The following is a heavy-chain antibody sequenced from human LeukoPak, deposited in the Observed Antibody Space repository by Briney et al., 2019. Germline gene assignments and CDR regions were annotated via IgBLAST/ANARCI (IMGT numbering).Heavy chain of an antibody. Sequence: GASVKVSCKASGYTFTGYYKHWVRQAPGQGLEWMGRINPNSGGTNYAQKFQGRVTMTRDTSISTAYMELSRLRSDDTAVYYCARTTYYYDSSGRISDYWGQGTLVTVSS. CDR2: INPNSGGT. J-gene: IGHJ4*02. V-gene: IGHV1-2*06. CDR1: GYTFTGYY. D-gene: IGHD3-22*01. CDR3: ARTTYYYDSSGRISDY.